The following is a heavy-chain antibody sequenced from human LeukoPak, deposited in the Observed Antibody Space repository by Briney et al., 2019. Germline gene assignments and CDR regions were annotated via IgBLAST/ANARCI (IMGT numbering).Heavy chain of an antibody. CDR1: GFTFSTYW. J-gene: IGHJ4*02. CDR3: ARDGRRYSGYDYHPGDF. V-gene: IGHV3-74*01. D-gene: IGHD5-12*01. CDR2: INSDGNIT. Sequence: GGSLRLSCAASGFTFSTYWMHWVRQAPGKGLVWVSRINSDGNITSYADSVKGRFTISRDNAKNTLYLQMNSLRAEDTAVYYCARDGRRYSGYDYHPGDFWGQGTLVTVSS.